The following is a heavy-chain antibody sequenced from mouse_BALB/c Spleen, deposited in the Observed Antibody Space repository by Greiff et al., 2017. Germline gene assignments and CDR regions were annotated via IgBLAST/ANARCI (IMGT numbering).Heavy chain of an antibody. J-gene: IGHJ4*01. Sequence: VKLMESGAELVKPGASVKLSCKASGYTFTSYYMYWVKQRPGQGLEWIGEINPSNGGTNFNEKFKSKATLTVDKSSSTAYMQLSSLTSEDSAVYYCTRWDYVNYYAMDYWGQGTSVTVSS. CDR1: GYTFTSYY. V-gene: IGHV1S81*02. CDR2: INPSNGGT. D-gene: IGHD2-4*01. CDR3: TRWDYVNYYAMDY.